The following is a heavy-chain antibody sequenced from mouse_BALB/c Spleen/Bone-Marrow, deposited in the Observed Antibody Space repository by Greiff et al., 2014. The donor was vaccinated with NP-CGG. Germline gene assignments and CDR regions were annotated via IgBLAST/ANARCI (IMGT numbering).Heavy chain of an antibody. Sequence: VHVKQSGAELVRPGTSVKISCKASGYTFTNYWLGWIKQRPGHGLEWIGDFYPGGGYTNYNEEFKGKATLTADASSSTAYMQLSSLTSEDSAVYFCARTAYFDYWGQGTTLTVSS. CDR3: ARTAYFDY. V-gene: IGHV1-63*02. J-gene: IGHJ2*01. CDR1: GYTFTNYW. CDR2: FYPGGGYT.